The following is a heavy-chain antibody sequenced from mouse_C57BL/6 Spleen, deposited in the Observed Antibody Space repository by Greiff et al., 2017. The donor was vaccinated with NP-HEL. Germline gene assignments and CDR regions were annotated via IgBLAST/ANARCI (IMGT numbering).Heavy chain of an antibody. Sequence: EVMLVESGGDLVKPGGSLKLSCAASGFTFSSYGMSWVRQTPDKRLEWVATISSGGSYTYYPASVKGRFTISRDNAKNTLYLQMSSLKSEDTAMFYWARHWNYGSSYGWFAYWGQGTLVTVSA. J-gene: IGHJ3*01. D-gene: IGHD1-1*01. CDR3: ARHWNYGSSYGWFAY. CDR1: GFTFSSYG. CDR2: ISSGGSYT. V-gene: IGHV5-6*02.